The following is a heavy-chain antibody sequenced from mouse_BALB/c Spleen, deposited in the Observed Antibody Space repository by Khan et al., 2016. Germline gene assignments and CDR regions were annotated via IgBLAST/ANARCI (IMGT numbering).Heavy chain of an antibody. J-gene: IGHJ3*01. CDR3: ASYYDYDGGFAY. D-gene: IGHD2-4*01. V-gene: IGHV2-6-7*01. Sequence: QVQLKESGPGLVAPSQSLSITCTVSGFSVTGFPVHWVRQPPGTGLEWLGVLWGDGSTDYDSALKSRLSISKDDSKSQVFLKMNSLQTDDTARYYCASYYDYDGGFAYWGQGTLVTVSA. CDR1: GFSVTGFP. CDR2: LWGDGST.